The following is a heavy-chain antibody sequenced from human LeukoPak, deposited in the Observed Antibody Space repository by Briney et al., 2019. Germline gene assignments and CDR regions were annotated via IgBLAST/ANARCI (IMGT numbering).Heavy chain of an antibody. J-gene: IGHJ4*02. CDR1: GFTSSSSA. CDR3: AKAAAAPGFDF. D-gene: IGHD6-13*01. V-gene: IGHV3-23*01. Sequence: GGSLRLSCAASGFTSSSSALNWVRQAPGKGLEWVATVSGSGDRMYHADSVKGRFTISRDNSKNTIYLQMNSLRAEDTALYYCAKAAAAPGFDFWGQGTLVTVSS. CDR2: VSGSGDRM.